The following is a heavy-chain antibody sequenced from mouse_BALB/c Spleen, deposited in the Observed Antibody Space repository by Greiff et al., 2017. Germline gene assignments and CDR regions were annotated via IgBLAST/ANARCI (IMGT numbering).Heavy chain of an antibody. J-gene: IGHJ3*01. V-gene: IGHV10-1*02. Sequence: EVQLVESGGGLVQPKGSLKLSCAASGFTFNTYAMNWVRQAPGKGLEWVARIRSKSNNYATYYADSVKDRFTISRDDSQSMLYLQMNNLKTEDTAMYYCVRHGSSFAYWGQGALVTVSA. CDR3: VRHGSSFAY. CDR1: GFTFNTYA. D-gene: IGHD1-1*01. CDR2: IRSKSNNYAT.